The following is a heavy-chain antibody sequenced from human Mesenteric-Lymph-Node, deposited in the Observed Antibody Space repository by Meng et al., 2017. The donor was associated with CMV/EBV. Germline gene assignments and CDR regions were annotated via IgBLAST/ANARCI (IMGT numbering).Heavy chain of an antibody. D-gene: IGHD3-22*01. V-gene: IGHV3-66*01. J-gene: IGHJ4*02. CDR3: ARESPTGYYYDSRGSNYFDY. Sequence: GGSLRLSCAASGFTVSSNYMSWVRQAPGKGLEWVSVIYSGGSTYYADPVKGRFTISRDNSKNTLYLQMNSLGAEDTAVYYCARESPTGYYYDSRGSNYFDYWGQGTLVTVSS. CDR2: IYSGGST. CDR1: GFTVSSNY.